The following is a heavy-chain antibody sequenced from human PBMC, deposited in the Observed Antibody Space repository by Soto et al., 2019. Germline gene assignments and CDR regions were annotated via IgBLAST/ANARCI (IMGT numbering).Heavy chain of an antibody. J-gene: IGHJ4*02. CDR3: ARHSPDYYGSGNTFYFDY. D-gene: IGHD3-10*01. CDR2: IYYSGST. V-gene: IGHV4-39*01. Sequence: SETLCLTCTFSVGSISISSYYWGGIRQPPGKGLEWIGSIYYSGSTYYNPSLKSRVTISVDTSKNQFSLKLSSVTAADTAVYYCARHSPDYYGSGNTFYFDYWGQGTLVTVSS. CDR1: VGSISISSYY.